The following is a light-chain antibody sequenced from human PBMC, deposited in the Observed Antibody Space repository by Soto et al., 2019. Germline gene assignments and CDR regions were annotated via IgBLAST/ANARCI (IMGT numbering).Light chain of an antibody. V-gene: IGKV1-5*01. CDR2: DAS. CDR1: QNIRSR. J-gene: IGKJ4*01. Sequence: DFQMTQSPSTLSASVGDRVTITCQASQNIRSRLAWFQQKPGKAPKLLIYDASTLESGVPSRFSGSGSGTEFSLTISSLQPEDFATYYCQQLNSYPLSFGGGTKVDIK. CDR3: QQLNSYPLS.